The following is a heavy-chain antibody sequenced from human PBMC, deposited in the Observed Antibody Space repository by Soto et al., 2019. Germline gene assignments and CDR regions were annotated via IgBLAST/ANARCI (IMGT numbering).Heavy chain of an antibody. CDR1: GDFHTNFY. Sequence: SETLSLTCTVSGDFHTNFYWSWIRQSPGKGLEWMGFIYSSGSTRYNPSLKSRITMSLDTSKNTLYLQMGSLRTEDMAVYYCVVRHSSPYYVYWRQGTQVPVSS. D-gene: IGHD3-22*01. CDR3: VVRHSSPYYVY. J-gene: IGHJ4*02. V-gene: IGHV4-59*03. CDR2: IYSSGST.